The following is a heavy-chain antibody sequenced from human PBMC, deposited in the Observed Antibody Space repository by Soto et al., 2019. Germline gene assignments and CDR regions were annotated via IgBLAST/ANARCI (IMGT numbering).Heavy chain of an antibody. J-gene: IGHJ4*02. Sequence: GGSLRLSCSASGFIFSESTIYWVRQAPGKGLEAISAVSTSGRSTYYADSVKDRFTISRGNSKNTLFLQMGSLRPEDTAIYYCVKQAHGLDGVAFDYWGQGTQVTVSS. CDR2: VSTSGRST. D-gene: IGHD2-15*01. CDR3: VKQAHGLDGVAFDY. V-gene: IGHV3-64D*06. CDR1: GFIFSEST.